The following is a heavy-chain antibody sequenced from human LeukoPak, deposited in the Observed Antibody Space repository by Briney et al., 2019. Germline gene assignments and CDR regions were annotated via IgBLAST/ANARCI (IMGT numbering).Heavy chain of an antibody. CDR1: GFTSTSSA. CDR3: AARGDSSGYLYGY. D-gene: IGHD3-22*01. CDR2: IVVGSGNT. J-gene: IGHJ4*02. Sequence: TSVKVSCKASGFTSTSSAMQWVRQARGQRLEWIGWIVVGSGNTNYAQKFQERVTITRDMSTSTAYMELSSLRSEDTAVYYCAARGDSSGYLYGYWGQGTLVTVSS. V-gene: IGHV1-58*02.